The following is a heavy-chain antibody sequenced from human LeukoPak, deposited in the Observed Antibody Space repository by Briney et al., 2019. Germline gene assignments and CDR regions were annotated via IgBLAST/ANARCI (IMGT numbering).Heavy chain of an antibody. Sequence: SQTLSLTCTVSGGSISSGGYYWSWIRQHPGTGLEWIGYIYYSGSTYYNPSLKSRVTISVDTSKNQFSLKLSSVTAADTAVYYCARAETYYYDSSGYYYGTYYFDYWGEGTLVTVSS. CDR1: GGSISSGGYY. J-gene: IGHJ4*02. D-gene: IGHD3-22*01. CDR3: ARAETYYYDSSGYYYGTYYFDY. V-gene: IGHV4-31*03. CDR2: IYYSGST.